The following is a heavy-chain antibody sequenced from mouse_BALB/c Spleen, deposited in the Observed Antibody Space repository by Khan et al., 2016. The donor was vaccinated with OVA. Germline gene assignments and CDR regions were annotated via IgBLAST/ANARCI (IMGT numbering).Heavy chain of an antibody. D-gene: IGHD3-3*01. Sequence: EVQLQESGPGLVKPSQSLSLTCTVTGYSITSDYAWHWIRQFPGNKLEWMGYISYSGSISYTPSLQSRISITRDTSKNQFFLQWSSVTTEDTATYYCTGGRAYWGQGTLVTVSA. J-gene: IGHJ3*01. CDR1: GYSITSDYA. V-gene: IGHV3-2*02. CDR2: ISYSGSI. CDR3: TGGRAY.